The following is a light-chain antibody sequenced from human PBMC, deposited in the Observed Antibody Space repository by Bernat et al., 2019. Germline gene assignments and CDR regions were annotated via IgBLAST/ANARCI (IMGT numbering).Light chain of an antibody. CDR3: CSYAGSYTMI. CDR1: SSDVGGYNY. CDR2: DVI. J-gene: IGLJ2*01. Sequence: QSALTQPRSVSGSPGQSGTISCTGTSSDVGGYNYVSWYQQHPGKAPEVMMFDVIKRPSGVPDRFSGSKSGNTASLTISGLQAEDEADYSCCSYAGSYTMIYGGGTKLTVL. V-gene: IGLV2-11*01.